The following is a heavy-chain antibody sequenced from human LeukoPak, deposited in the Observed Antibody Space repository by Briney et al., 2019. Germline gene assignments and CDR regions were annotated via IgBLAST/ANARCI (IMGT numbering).Heavy chain of an antibody. CDR1: GGSISSYY. D-gene: IGHD3-22*01. CDR3: ARRFYDSSGYYYFDH. V-gene: IGHV4-59*01. Sequence: SETLSLTCTVSGGSISSYYWSWIRQPPGKGLEWIGYIYYSGSSYYNPSLKSRVTMSVDTSKNQLSLKLSSVTAADTAVYYCARRFYDSSGYYYFDHWGQGTLVTVSS. J-gene: IGHJ4*02. CDR2: IYYSGSS.